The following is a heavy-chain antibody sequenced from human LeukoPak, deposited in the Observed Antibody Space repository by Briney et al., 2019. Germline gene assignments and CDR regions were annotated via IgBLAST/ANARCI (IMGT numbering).Heavy chain of an antibody. CDR2: IYHSGTT. D-gene: IGHD2-2*01. V-gene: IGHV4-30-4*07. Sequence: SETLSLTCAVSGVAISRGGYAWNWIRQPPGKGLEWIAYIYHSGTTYYNPSLKSRATISVDTSKNQFSLKLSSVTAADTAVYYCARTLTGYCSSTSCYNWFDPWGQGTLVTVSS. J-gene: IGHJ5*02. CDR1: GVAISRGGYA. CDR3: ARTLTGYCSSTSCYNWFDP.